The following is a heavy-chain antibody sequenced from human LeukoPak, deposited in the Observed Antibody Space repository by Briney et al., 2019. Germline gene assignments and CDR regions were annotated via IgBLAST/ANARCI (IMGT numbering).Heavy chain of an antibody. V-gene: IGHV4-39*01. CDR1: GGSVSRSSYY. Sequence: SETLSLSCSVSGGSVSRSSYYWGWIRQPPGKGLEWIGSISYNGSTDYNPSLKSRVSISVDTSKNQFSLKLSSVTAADTAVYYCARRRGSSLTRFDYWGQGTLVTVSS. CDR2: ISYNGST. CDR3: ARRRGSSLTRFDY. J-gene: IGHJ4*02. D-gene: IGHD6-19*01.